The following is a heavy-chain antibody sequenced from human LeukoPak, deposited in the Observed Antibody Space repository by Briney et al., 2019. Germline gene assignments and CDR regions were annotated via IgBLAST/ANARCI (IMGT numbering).Heavy chain of an antibody. D-gene: IGHD1-1*01. CDR3: ARGAKLDYCYFDL. CDR1: GGSFSGYY. J-gene: IGHJ2*01. Sequence: PSETLSLTCAVYGGSFSGYYWSWIRQPPGKGLEWIGEINHGGSTNYNPSLKSRVTISVDTSKNQFSLKLSSVTAADTAVYYCARGAKLDYCYFDLWGRGTLVTVSS. V-gene: IGHV4-34*01. CDR2: INHGGST.